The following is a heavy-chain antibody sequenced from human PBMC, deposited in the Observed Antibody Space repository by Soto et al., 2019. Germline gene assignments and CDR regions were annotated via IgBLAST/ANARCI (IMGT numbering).Heavy chain of an antibody. CDR3: ARVAVAGHYWYFDL. CDR1: GFTFSSYS. CDR2: ISSSSSIM. V-gene: IGHV3-48*01. J-gene: IGHJ2*01. D-gene: IGHD6-19*01. Sequence: EVQLVESGGGLVQPGGSLRLSCAASGFTFSSYSMNWVRQAPGKGLEWVSDISSSSSIMYCADSVKGRFTISRDNAKNSLYLQMNSLRAEDTAVYYCARVAVAGHYWYFDLWGRGTLVTVSS.